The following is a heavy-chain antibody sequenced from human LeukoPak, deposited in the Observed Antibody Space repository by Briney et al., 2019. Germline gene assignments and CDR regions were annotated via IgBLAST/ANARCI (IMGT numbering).Heavy chain of an antibody. CDR2: IKQDGSEK. CDR3: AREADTAMVMGTYYFDY. Sequence: PGGSLRLSCAASGFTFSSYWMSWVRQAPGKGLEWVANIKQDGSEKYYVDSVKGRFTISRDNAKNSLYLQINSLRAEDTAVYYCAREADTAMVMGTYYFDYWGQGTLVTVSS. CDR1: GFTFSSYW. J-gene: IGHJ4*02. D-gene: IGHD5-18*01. V-gene: IGHV3-7*03.